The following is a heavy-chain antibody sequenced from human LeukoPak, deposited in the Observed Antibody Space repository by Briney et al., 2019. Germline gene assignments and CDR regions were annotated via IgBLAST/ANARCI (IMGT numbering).Heavy chain of an antibody. CDR1: GFTFSSYW. D-gene: IGHD1-26*01. J-gene: IGHJ3*02. Sequence: PGGSLRLSCAASGFTFSSYWMSWVRQAPGKGLEWVASIKQGGSEKYYVDSVKGRFTISRDNAKNSLYLQMNSLRAEDTAVYYCASVYSPFAFDIWGQGTMVTVSS. CDR2: IKQGGSEK. CDR3: ASVYSPFAFDI. V-gene: IGHV3-7*01.